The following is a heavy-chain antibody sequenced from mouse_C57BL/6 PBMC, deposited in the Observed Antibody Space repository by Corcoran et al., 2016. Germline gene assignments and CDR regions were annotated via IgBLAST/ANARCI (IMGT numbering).Heavy chain of an antibody. CDR1: GYTFTDYY. CDR3: ARGGWDYFDY. J-gene: IGHJ2*01. Sequence: EVQLQQSGPVLVKPGASVKMSCKASGYTFTDYYMNWVKQSHGKSLEWIGVINPYNGGTSYNQKFKSKATLTVDKSSSTAYMELNSLTSEDSAVYYCARGGWDYFDYWGQGTTLTVSS. V-gene: IGHV1-19*01. CDR2: INPYNGGT. D-gene: IGHD3-3*01.